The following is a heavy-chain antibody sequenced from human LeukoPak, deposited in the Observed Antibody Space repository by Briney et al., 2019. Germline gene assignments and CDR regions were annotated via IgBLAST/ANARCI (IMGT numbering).Heavy chain of an antibody. CDR2: ISSSSSTI. Sequence: KSGGSLRLSCAASGFTFSSYSMNWVRQAPGKGLEWVSYISSSSSTIYYADSVKGRFTISRDNAKNSLYLQMNSLRAEDTAVYYCARIVGATTGAWYYYYMDVWGKGTTVTVSS. D-gene: IGHD1-26*01. V-gene: IGHV3-48*01. J-gene: IGHJ6*03. CDR3: ARIVGATTGAWYYYYMDV. CDR1: GFTFSSYS.